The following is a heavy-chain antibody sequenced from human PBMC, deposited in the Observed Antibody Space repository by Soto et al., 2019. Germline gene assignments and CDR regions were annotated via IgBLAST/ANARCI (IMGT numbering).Heavy chain of an antibody. V-gene: IGHV1-69*06. D-gene: IGHD4-17*01. CDR2: IIPIFDKA. CDR1: GATFTSYG. CDR3: ARAGIYSDYFTGAQDP. J-gene: IGHJ5*02. Sequence: QVQLVQSGAEVKKPGSSVKVSCKGSGATFTSYGVIWVRQAPGQGLEWMGGIIPIFDKANYARKFQARLTISADKSTSTEFMELISLRSEDTAVYYCARAGIYSDYFTGAQDPWGQGTLVTVSS.